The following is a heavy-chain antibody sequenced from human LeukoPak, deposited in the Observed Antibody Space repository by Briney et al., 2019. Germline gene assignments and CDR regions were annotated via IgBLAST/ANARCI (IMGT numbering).Heavy chain of an antibody. V-gene: IGHV1-69*13. Sequence: ASVKVSCKASGGTFSSYAISWVRQAPGQGLEWMGGIIPIFGTANYAQKFQGRVTITADESTSTAYMELSSLRSEDTAVYYCARARSISRQFVRWLGDAFDIWGQGTMVTVSS. J-gene: IGHJ3*02. CDR2: IIPIFGTA. CDR1: GGTFSSYA. D-gene: IGHD5-12*01. CDR3: ARARSISRQFVRWLGDAFDI.